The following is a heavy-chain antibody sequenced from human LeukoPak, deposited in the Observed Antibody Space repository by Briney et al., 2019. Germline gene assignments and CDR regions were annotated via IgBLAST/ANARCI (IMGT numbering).Heavy chain of an antibody. Sequence: SETLSLTCTVSGGSISSSSYYWGWIRQPPGKGLEWIGSIYYSGSTYYNPSLKSRVTTSVDTSKNQFSLKLSSVTAADTAVYYCARVGPATAKSFDDYWGQGTLVTVSS. CDR1: GGSISSSSYY. J-gene: IGHJ4*02. CDR3: ARVGPATAKSFDDY. CDR2: IYYSGST. V-gene: IGHV4-39*07. D-gene: IGHD5-12*01.